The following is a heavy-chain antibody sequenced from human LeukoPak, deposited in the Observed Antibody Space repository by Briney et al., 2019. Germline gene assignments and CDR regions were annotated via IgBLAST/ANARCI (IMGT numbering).Heavy chain of an antibody. D-gene: IGHD4-17*01. CDR1: GFTFSSYS. V-gene: IGHV3-23*01. CDR3: AKSTTTVTTSFDY. Sequence: GGSLRLSCAASGFTFSSYSMNWVRQAPGKGLEWVSAISGSGGSTYYADSVKGRFTISRDNSKNTLYLQMNSLRAEDTAVYYCAKSTTTVTTSFDYWGQGTLVTVSS. J-gene: IGHJ4*02. CDR2: ISGSGGST.